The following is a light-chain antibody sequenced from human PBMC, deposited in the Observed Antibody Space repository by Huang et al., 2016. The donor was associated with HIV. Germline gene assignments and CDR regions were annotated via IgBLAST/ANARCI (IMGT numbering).Light chain of an antibody. CDR2: WAS. CDR3: QQYYSTPYT. V-gene: IGKV4-1*01. Sequence: DIVMTQSPDSLAVSLGERAHINCKSSQSVLYSSNKKNSLALFQQKSGQPPKLLIFWASTRESGVPDRFSGGGSGTDFTLTISSLQAEDVAVYYCQQYYSTPYTFGQGTKLEIK. J-gene: IGKJ2*01. CDR1: QSVLYSSNKKNS.